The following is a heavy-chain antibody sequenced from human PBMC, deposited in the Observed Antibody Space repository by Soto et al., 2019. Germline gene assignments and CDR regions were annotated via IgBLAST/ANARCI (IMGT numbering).Heavy chain of an antibody. D-gene: IGHD2-2*01. Sequence: SETLSLTCTVSGGAVGSSSCYWGWVRQPPGKGLEWIGSVSYSGSNYDNPSLKGRFTMSLDTSKNQISLKLNSLTAADTAVYFCARQPRCTSTYCRGSDYYFHSWGQGTLVTVSS. V-gene: IGHV4-39*01. CDR3: ARQPRCTSTYCRGSDYYFHS. CDR1: GGAVGSSSCY. CDR2: VSYSGSN. J-gene: IGHJ4*02.